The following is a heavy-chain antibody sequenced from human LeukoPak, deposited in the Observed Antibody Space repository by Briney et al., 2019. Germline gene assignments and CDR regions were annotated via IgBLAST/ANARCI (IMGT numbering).Heavy chain of an antibody. CDR2: IYYSGST. V-gene: IGHV4-31*03. CDR1: GGSISSGGYY. Sequence: SETLSLTCTVSGGSISSGGYYWSWIRQHPGKGLEWIGYIYYSGSTYYNPSLKSRVTVSVATSKNQFSLKLSSVTAADTAVYYCARGYYDSSGYSLWGYDYWGQGTLVTVSS. CDR3: ARGYYDSSGYSLWGYDY. J-gene: IGHJ4*02. D-gene: IGHD3-22*01.